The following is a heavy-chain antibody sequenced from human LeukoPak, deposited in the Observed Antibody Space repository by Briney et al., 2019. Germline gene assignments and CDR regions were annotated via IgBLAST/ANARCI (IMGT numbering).Heavy chain of an antibody. J-gene: IGHJ6*03. Sequence: GASVKVSCKASGYTFTSYGISWVRQAPGQGLEWMGWISAYNGNTNYAQKLQGRVTMTTDTSTSTAYMELRSPRSDDTAVYYCASGHCSSTSCYLYYYMDVWGKGTTVTVSS. D-gene: IGHD2-2*03. CDR3: ASGHCSSTSCYLYYYMDV. CDR2: ISAYNGNT. CDR1: GYTFTSYG. V-gene: IGHV1-18*01.